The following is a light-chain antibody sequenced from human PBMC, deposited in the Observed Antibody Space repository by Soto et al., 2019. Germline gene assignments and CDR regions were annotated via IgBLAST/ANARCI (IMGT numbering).Light chain of an antibody. CDR3: QQYDNLPLT. CDR1: QDISNY. V-gene: IGKV1-33*01. CDR2: DAS. Sequence: DIQMTQSPSSLSASVGDRFTITCQASQDISNYLNWYQQKPGKAPKLLIYDASNLQIGVPSRFSGSGSGTDFTFTISSLQPEDIATYYCQQYDNLPLTFGGGTKVDIK. J-gene: IGKJ4*01.